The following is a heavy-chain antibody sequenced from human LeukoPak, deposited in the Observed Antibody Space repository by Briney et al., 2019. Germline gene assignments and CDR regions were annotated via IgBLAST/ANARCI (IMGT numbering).Heavy chain of an antibody. CDR1: GFTFSNAW. J-gene: IGHJ4*02. CDR2: ISGSGGST. Sequence: GGSLRLSCAASGFTFSNAWMSWVRQAPGKGLEWVSAISGSGGSTYYADSVKGRFTISRDNSKNTLYLQMNSLRAEDTAVYYCATRPYMITFGGVIGDYWGQGTLVTVSS. D-gene: IGHD3-16*02. V-gene: IGHV3-23*01. CDR3: ATRPYMITFGGVIGDY.